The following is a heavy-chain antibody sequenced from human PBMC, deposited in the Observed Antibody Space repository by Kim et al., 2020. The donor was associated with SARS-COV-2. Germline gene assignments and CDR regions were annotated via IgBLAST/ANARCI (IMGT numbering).Heavy chain of an antibody. J-gene: IGHJ4*02. CDR1: GFTFDDYG. CDR2: IDWNGGST. V-gene: IGHV3-20*04. Sequence: GGSLRLSCAASGFTFDDYGMSWVRQAPGKGLEWVSGIDWNGGSTGYADSVKGRFTISRDNAKNSLYLQMNSLRAEDTALYYCARGYYYGSGSYPIFDYWGQGTLVTVSS. CDR3: ARGYYYGSGSYPIFDY. D-gene: IGHD3-10*01.